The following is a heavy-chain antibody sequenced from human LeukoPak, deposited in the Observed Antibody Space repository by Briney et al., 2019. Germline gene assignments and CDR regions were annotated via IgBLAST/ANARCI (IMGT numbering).Heavy chain of an antibody. D-gene: IGHD3-10*01. CDR1: GGSFTSSIYY. J-gene: IGHJ6*02. Sequence: SETLSLTCTVSGGSFTSSIYYWGWIRQPPGKGLEWIGSIYYNGSTHYNPSLKSRVTISVDTSKKQFSLKLSSVTAADSAVYYCTREGSGSLFYYGMDVWGQGTTVTVSS. V-gene: IGHV4-39*02. CDR3: TREGSGSLFYYGMDV. CDR2: IYYNGST.